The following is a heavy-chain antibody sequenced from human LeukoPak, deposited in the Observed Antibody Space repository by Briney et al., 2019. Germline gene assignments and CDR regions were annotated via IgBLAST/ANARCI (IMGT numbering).Heavy chain of an antibody. D-gene: IGHD3-3*01. CDR1: GGSISSYY. Sequence: SETLSLTCTVSGGSISSYYWSWIRQPAGKGLEWIGRIYTSGSTNYNPSLKSRVTISVDTSKNQFSLKLSSVTAADTAVYYCARGRITIFGVVTAALGIWGQGTMVTVSS. J-gene: IGHJ3*02. V-gene: IGHV4-4*07. CDR2: IYTSGST. CDR3: ARGRITIFGVVTAALGI.